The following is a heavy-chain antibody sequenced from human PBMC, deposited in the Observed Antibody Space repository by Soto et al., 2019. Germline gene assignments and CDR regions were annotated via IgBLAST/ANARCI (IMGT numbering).Heavy chain of an antibody. CDR2: TRQKAHSYTT. Sequence: PGGSLRLSCAASGFTFSDHYKDWVRQATGKRLAWLGRTRQKAHSYTTEHAASVKGRFTLSRDDSKNSLCLQMSSLKTEDTAVYYCARDCTDSNGYYLGCYYGMDVWRQGTTDTVSS. J-gene: IGHJ6*02. D-gene: IGHD3-22*01. V-gene: IGHV3-72*01. CDR1: GFTFSDHY. CDR3: ARDCTDSNGYYLGCYYGMDV.